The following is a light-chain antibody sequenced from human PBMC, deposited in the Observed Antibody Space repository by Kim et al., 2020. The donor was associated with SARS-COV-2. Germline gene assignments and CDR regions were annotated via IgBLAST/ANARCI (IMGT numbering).Light chain of an antibody. CDR1: SSDVGGYNH. CDR3: CSFAGPDIYV. Sequence: QSALTQPRSVSGSPGQSVTISCTGTSSDVGGYNHVSWYQQHPGKAPKLIINDVNKGPSGVPDRFSGYKSGNTAFLIISGLQAEDEGDYYCCSFAGPDIYVFGSGTQLTVL. J-gene: IGLJ1*01. CDR2: DVN. V-gene: IGLV2-11*01.